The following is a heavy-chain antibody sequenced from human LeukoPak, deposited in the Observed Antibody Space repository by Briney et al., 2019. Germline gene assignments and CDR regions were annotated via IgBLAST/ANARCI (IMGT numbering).Heavy chain of an antibody. V-gene: IGHV3-33*05. CDR1: GFTFSSCG. D-gene: IGHD4-11*01. CDR2: ISYDGSNK. Sequence: GGSLRLSCAASGFTFSSCGMHWVRQAPGKGLEWVAVISYDGSNKYYAGSVKGRFTISRGNSKSTLYLQMNSLRAEDTAVYYCARVRPGSNYVDFDYWGQGTLVTVSS. CDR3: ARVRPGSNYVDFDY. J-gene: IGHJ4*02.